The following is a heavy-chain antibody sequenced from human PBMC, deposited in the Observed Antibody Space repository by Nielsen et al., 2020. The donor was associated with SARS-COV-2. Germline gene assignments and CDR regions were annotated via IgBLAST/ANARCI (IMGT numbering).Heavy chain of an antibody. CDR2: ISYDGSNK. CDR1: GFTFSSYA. J-gene: IGHJ3*02. CDR3: ANPRSGGYFDAFDI. D-gene: IGHD1-26*01. Sequence: GESLKISCAASGFTFSSYAMHWVRQAPGKGLEWVAVISYDGSNKYYADSVKGRFTISRDNSKNTLYLQMNSLRAEDTAVYYCANPRSGGYFDAFDIWGQGTMVTVSS. V-gene: IGHV3-30-3*01.